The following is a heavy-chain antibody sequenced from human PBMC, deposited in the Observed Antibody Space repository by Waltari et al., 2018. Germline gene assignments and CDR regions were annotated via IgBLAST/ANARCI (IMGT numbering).Heavy chain of an antibody. V-gene: IGHV4-38-2*01. Sequence: QVQLQESGPGLVKPSETLSLTCAVSGYSISSGYYWGWIRQPPGKGLEWIGSIYHSGNTYYNPSLKSRVTISVDTSKNQFSLKLSSVTAADTAVYYCARARVTTRGYFDLWGRGTLVTVSS. J-gene: IGHJ2*01. CDR2: IYHSGNT. CDR3: ARARVTTRGYFDL. D-gene: IGHD4-17*01. CDR1: GYSISSGYY.